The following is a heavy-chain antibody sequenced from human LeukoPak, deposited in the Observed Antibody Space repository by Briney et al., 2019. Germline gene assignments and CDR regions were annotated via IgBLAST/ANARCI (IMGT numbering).Heavy chain of an antibody. Sequence: PSETLSLTCAVYGVSFSGYYWSWIRQPPGKGLEWIGEINHSGSTNYNPSLKSRVTISVDTSKNQFSLYLQMNSLRAEDTALYYCAKDPYDFWSGNFDYWGQGTLVTVSS. J-gene: IGHJ4*02. CDR3: AKDPYDFWSGNFDY. CDR2: INHSGST. CDR1: GVSFSGYY. V-gene: IGHV4-34*01. D-gene: IGHD3-3*01.